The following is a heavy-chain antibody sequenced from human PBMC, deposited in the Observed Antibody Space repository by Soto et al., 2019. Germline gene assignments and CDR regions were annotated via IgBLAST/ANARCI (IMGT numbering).Heavy chain of an antibody. CDR1: GYDFSIYS. Sequence: PGGSLRLSCRASGYDFSIYSMNWVRQAPGQGLEWIAYVSLDSDTIQYADSVKGRFTISRDDAENSLYLQMDSLRDEDTATYYCARLYDDYVWGQGTTVTVSS. J-gene: IGHJ6*02. D-gene: IGHD3-3*01. V-gene: IGHV3-48*02. CDR2: VSLDSDTI. CDR3: ARLYDDYV.